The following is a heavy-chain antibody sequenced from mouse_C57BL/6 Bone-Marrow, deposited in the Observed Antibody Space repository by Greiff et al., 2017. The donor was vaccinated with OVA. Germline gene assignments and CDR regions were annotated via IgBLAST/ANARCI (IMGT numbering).Heavy chain of an antibody. CDR1: GFTFSSYA. V-gene: IGHV5-4*01. CDR2: ISDGGSYT. J-gene: IGHJ2*01. CDR3: ARDGENWDYFDY. Sequence: EVKVVESGGGLVKPGGSLKLSCAASGFTFSSYAMSWVRQTPEKRLEWVATISDGGSYTYYPDNVKGRFTISRDNDKNNLYLQMSHLKSEDTAMYYCARDGENWDYFDYWGQGTTLTVSS. D-gene: IGHD4-1*01.